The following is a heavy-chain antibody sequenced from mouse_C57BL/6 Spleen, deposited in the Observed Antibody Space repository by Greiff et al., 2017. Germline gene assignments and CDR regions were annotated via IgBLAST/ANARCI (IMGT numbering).Heavy chain of an antibody. CDR3: ARRIYDGYYGYYFDY. J-gene: IGHJ2*01. D-gene: IGHD2-3*01. CDR2: IYPGSGST. Sequence: VQLQQPGAELVKPGASVKMSCKASGYTFTSYWITWVKQRPGQGLEWIGDIYPGSGSTNYNEKFKSKATLTVDTSSSTAYMQLSSLTSEDSAVYYCARRIYDGYYGYYFDYWGQGTTLTVSS. V-gene: IGHV1-55*01. CDR1: GYTFTSYW.